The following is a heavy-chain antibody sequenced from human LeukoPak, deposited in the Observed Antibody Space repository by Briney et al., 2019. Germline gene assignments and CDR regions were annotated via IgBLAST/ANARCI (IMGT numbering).Heavy chain of an antibody. CDR2: IYSGGST. CDR3: ARDRGRRRMITFGDAFDI. D-gene: IGHD3-16*01. V-gene: IGHV3-66*01. Sequence: PGGSQRLSCAASGFTVSSNYMSWVRQAPGKGLEWVSVIYSGGSTYYADSVKGRFTISRDNSKNTLYLQMNSLRAEDTAVYYCARDRGRRRMITFGDAFDIWGQGTMVTVSS. CDR1: GFTVSSNY. J-gene: IGHJ3*02.